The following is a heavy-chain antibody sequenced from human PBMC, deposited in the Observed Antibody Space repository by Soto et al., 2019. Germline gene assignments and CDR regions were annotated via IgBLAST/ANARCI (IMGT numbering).Heavy chain of an antibody. CDR1: GFTFSTYT. CDR3: AKARCSTTNCYVPDY. J-gene: IGHJ4*02. V-gene: IGHV3-23*01. Sequence: EVQLLESGGGLVQPGGSLRLSCVASGFTFSTYTMSWVRQAPGKGLEWVSVISGSGGSPSYADSVQGRFSISRDNTTNTLHLQMNSLRGEDTAMYYCAKARCSTTNCYVPDYWGQGTLLTVSS. CDR2: ISGSGGSP. D-gene: IGHD2-2*01.